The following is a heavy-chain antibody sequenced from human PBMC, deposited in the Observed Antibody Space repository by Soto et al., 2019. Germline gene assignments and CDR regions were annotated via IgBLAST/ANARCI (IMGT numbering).Heavy chain of an antibody. CDR2: IYYSGST. J-gene: IGHJ4*02. V-gene: IGHV4-59*01. CDR3: ARTAASGYPVDY. D-gene: IGHD3-22*01. CDR1: GGSISSYY. Sequence: QVQLQESGPGLVNPSETLSLTCTVSGGSISSYYWSWIRQPPGKGLEWIGYIYYSGSTNYNPSLKSRVTISVDTAKNQFSLKLSSVTAADTAVYYCARTAASGYPVDYWGQGTLVTVSS.